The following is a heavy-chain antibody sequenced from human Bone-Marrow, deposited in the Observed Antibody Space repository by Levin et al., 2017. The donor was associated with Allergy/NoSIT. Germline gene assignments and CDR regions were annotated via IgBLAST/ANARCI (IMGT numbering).Heavy chain of an antibody. CDR3: TTSPGITVYGEVMDY. J-gene: IGHJ4*02. CDR1: GMTFNNAR. CDR2: IEGNTDGGTT. Sequence: KPGGSLRLSCVGSGMTFNNARMSWVRQAPGKGLEWVGRIEGNTDGGTTEYAAPVKGRFIFSRDDSKNTVYLQMNSLKIEDTALYYCTTSPGITVYGEVMDYWGQGTLVTVSS. V-gene: IGHV3-15*04. D-gene: IGHD3-3*01.